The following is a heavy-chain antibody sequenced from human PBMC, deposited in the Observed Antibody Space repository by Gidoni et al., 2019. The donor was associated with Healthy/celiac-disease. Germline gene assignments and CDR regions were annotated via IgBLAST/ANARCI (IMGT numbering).Heavy chain of an antibody. Sequence: QVPLQQWGAGLLKPSETLSLTCAVSGGSFRGYYWSWIRQPPGKGLEGIGESKHSGSTNYNPSLKSRVTISVDTSKNQFSLKLSSVTAADTAVYYGARSTPAARSWYYYYGMDVWGQGTTVTVSS. J-gene: IGHJ6*02. V-gene: IGHV4-34*01. CDR1: GGSFRGYY. D-gene: IGHD6-6*01. CDR2: SKHSGST. CDR3: ARSTPAARSWYYYYGMDV.